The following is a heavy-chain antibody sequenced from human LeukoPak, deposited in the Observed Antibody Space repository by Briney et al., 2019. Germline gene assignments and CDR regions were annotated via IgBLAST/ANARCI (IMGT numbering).Heavy chain of an antibody. CDR3: ARDPDTTSKVDY. D-gene: IGHD1-1*01. V-gene: IGHV3-11*01. Sequence: PGGSLRLSCATSGFTFGDHYMSWIRRAPGKGLEWVAYINSGGSALYYAESVKGRFTISRDNAKNSLFLHINSLRAEDTAVYYCARDPDTTSKVDYWGQGTLVTVSS. J-gene: IGHJ4*02. CDR1: GFTFGDHY. CDR2: INSGGSAL.